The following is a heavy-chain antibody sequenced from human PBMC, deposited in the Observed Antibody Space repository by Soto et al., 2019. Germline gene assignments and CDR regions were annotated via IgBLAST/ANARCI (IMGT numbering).Heavy chain of an antibody. CDR1: GFTFSTYS. CDR2: ISSGSSNI. Sequence: ESGGGLVKPGGSLRLSCAASGFTFSTYSMNWVRQAPGKGLEWVSSISSGSSNIYYADSVKGRFTISRDNAKNSLYLQMNSLRAEDTAVYYCARGYCSGGSCYSSYFDLWGRGTLVTVSS. J-gene: IGHJ2*01. V-gene: IGHV3-21*01. D-gene: IGHD2-15*01. CDR3: ARGYCSGGSCYSSYFDL.